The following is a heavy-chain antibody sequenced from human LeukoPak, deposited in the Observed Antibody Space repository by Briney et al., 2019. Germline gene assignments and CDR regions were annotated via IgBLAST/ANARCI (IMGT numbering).Heavy chain of an antibody. V-gene: IGHV3-23*01. D-gene: IGHD3-22*01. Sequence: PGGSLRLSCAASGFTFSSYAMSWVRQAPGKGLEWVSAISGSGGSTYYADSVKGRFTISRDNSKNTLYLQMNSLRAEDTAVYYCAKVVYDSSGYYSYYWGQGTLVTVSS. CDR3: AKVVYDSSGYYSYY. J-gene: IGHJ4*02. CDR2: ISGSGGST. CDR1: GFTFSSYA.